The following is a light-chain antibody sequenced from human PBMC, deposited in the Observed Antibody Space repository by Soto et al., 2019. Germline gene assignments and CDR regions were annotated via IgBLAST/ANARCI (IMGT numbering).Light chain of an antibody. V-gene: IGLV2-23*02. J-gene: IGLJ2*01. CDR3: SSARSYIHVV. CDR2: EVN. CDR1: SSYVGSDNL. Sequence: QSALTQPASVSGSPGQSITISCTGTSSYVGSDNLVSWFQQHPGKAPKLMIYEVNKRPSGVSNRFSGSKSGNTASLTISGLQAEEEADYYCSSARSYIHVVFGGGTKLTVL.